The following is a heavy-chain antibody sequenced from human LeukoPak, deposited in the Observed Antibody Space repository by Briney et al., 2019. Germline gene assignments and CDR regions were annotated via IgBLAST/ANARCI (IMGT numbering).Heavy chain of an antibody. CDR2: ICYSGST. Sequence: SETLSLTCTVSSDSISNSAYHWGWIRQPPGRGLEWIGSICYSGSTYYNPSLKSRVTISVDTSKNQFSLKLSSVTAADTAVYYCAGGGKGYSYGPDAFDIWGQGTMVTVSS. J-gene: IGHJ3*02. D-gene: IGHD5-18*01. V-gene: IGHV4-39*01. CDR3: AGGGKGYSYGPDAFDI. CDR1: SDSISNSAYH.